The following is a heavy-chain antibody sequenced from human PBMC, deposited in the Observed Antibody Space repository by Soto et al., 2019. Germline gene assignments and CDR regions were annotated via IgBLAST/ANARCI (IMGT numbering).Heavy chain of an antibody. CDR3: ARDYSSSWKGDYYYYGMDV. V-gene: IGHV1-2*04. Sequence: GGTNYAQKFQGWVTMTRDTSISTAYMELSRLRSDDTAVYYCARDYSSSWKGDYYYYGMDVWGQGTTVTVSS. CDR2: GGT. J-gene: IGHJ6*02. D-gene: IGHD6-13*01.